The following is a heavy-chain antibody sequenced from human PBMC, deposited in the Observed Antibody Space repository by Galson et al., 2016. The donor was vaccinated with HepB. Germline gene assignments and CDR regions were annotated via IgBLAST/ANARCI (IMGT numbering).Heavy chain of an antibody. D-gene: IGHD4-17*01. CDR1: GFTFTTYS. CDR3: VRDIWGDYGDYNAGDY. Sequence: SLRLSCATSGFTFTTYSMNWVRQAPGKGLEWISHISSGSSTIFYTDSVKGRFTISRDDAKNSLYLQMNSLRAEDTAVYYCVRDIWGDYGDYNAGDYWGQGTLVTVSS. CDR2: ISSGSSTI. J-gene: IGHJ4*02. V-gene: IGHV3-48*01.